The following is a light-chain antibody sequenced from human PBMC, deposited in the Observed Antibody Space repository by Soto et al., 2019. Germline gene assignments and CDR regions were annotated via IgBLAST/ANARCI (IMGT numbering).Light chain of an antibody. Sequence: QSALTQPASVSGSPGQSITISCTGTSSDVGSYDRVSWYQHHPGKAPTLMIYEVNKRPSGVSNRFSGAKSGNTASLTISGLQAEDEGDYYCGSSVGGPVWVFGGGTKLTVL. CDR2: EVN. CDR1: SSDVGSYDR. J-gene: IGLJ3*02. V-gene: IGLV2-23*02. CDR3: GSSVGGPVWV.